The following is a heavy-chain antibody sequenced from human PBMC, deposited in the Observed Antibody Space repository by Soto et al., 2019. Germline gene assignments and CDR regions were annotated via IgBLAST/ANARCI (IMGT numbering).Heavy chain of an antibody. J-gene: IGHJ6*02. V-gene: IGHV1-69*01. CDR2: TIPALGKT. CDR3: ARDRIVTKPPAPYYLYYGVDV. D-gene: IGHD3-22*01. CDR1: GDNFKKNV. Sequence: GASVKVHCKTSGDNFKKNVFTLVRQAPGQGLEWMGGTIPALGKTHYIEKFQGRVTITVDDATRTVYMEVRDLTSEDTAIYYCARDRIVTKPPAPYYLYYGVDVWGQGTTVTVSS.